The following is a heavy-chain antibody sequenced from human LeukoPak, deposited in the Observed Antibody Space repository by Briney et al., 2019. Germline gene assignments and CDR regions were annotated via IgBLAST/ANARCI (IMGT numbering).Heavy chain of an antibody. Sequence: ASVKVSCKVSGYTLTELSMHWVRQAPGKGLEWMGGFDPEDGETIYAQKFQGRVTMTEDTSTDTAYMELSSLRSEDTAVYYCAMYHSGSRYHYYGMDVWDQGTTVTVSS. J-gene: IGHJ6*02. D-gene: IGHD3-10*01. CDR1: GYTLTELS. CDR3: AMYHSGSRYHYYGMDV. V-gene: IGHV1-24*01. CDR2: FDPEDGET.